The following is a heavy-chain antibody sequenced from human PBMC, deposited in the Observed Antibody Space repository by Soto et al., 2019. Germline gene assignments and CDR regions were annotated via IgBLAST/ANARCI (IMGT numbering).Heavy chain of an antibody. CDR2: ISSSSSYI. V-gene: IGHV3-21*01. Sequence: GGSLRLSCAASGFTFSSYSMNWVRQAPGKGLEWVSSISSSSSYIYYGDSARGRFTITRDNSKSTVFLQMNSLREEDTAVYYCAKDGCPDGICYVRDHWFDPWGQGAQVTVSS. CDR3: AKDGCPDGICYVRDHWFDP. J-gene: IGHJ5*02. CDR1: GFTFSSYS. D-gene: IGHD2-8*01.